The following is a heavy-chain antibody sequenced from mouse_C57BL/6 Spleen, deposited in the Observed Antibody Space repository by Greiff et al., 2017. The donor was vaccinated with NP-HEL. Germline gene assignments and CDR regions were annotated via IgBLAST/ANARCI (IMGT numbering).Heavy chain of an antibody. Sequence: EVQRVESGGDLVKPGGSLKLSCAASGFTFSSYGMSWVRQTPDKRLEWVATISSGGSYTYYPDSVKGRFTISRDNAKNTLYLQMSSLKSEDTAMYYCARASGGPLDYWGQGTTLTVSS. CDR3: ARASGGPLDY. CDR2: ISSGGSYT. D-gene: IGHD3-1*01. V-gene: IGHV5-6*01. J-gene: IGHJ2*01. CDR1: GFTFSSYG.